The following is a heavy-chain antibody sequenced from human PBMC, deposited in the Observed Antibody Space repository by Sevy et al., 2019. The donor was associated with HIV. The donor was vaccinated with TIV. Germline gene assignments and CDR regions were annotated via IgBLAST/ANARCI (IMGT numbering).Heavy chain of an antibody. V-gene: IGHV4-59*12. CDR2: IYCSGST. J-gene: IGHJ5*02. CDR1: GGSISSYY. Sequence: SETLSLTCTVSGGSISSYYWSWIRQPPGKGLEWIGYIYCSGSTNYNPSLKSRVTISVDTSKNQFSLKLSSVTAADTTVYYCARRDYSNYEGYWFDPWGQGTLVTVSS. CDR3: ARRDYSNYEGYWFDP. D-gene: IGHD4-4*01.